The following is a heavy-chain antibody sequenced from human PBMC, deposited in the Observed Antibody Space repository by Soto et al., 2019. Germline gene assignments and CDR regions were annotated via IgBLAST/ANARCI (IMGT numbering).Heavy chain of an antibody. CDR3: ARGYYYDSSGYQDAFDI. J-gene: IGHJ3*02. Sequence: SETLSLTCTVSGGSVSSGSYYWSWIRQPPGKGLEWIGYIYYSGSTNYNPSLKSRVTISVDTPKNQFSLKLSSVTAADTAVYYCARGYYYDSSGYQDAFDIWGQGKMVTV. CDR2: IYYSGST. CDR1: GGSVSSGSYY. V-gene: IGHV4-61*01. D-gene: IGHD3-22*01.